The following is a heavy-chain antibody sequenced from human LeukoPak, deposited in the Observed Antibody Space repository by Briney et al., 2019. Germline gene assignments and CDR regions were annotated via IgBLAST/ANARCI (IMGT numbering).Heavy chain of an antibody. Sequence: SQTLSLTCAISVDSVSSNSAAWNWIRQSPSRGLEWLGRAYYRSKWYNDYAVSVKSRITINPDTSKNQFSLQLNSVTPEDTAVYYCARDYYDSSGYYDNWFDPWGQGTLVTVSS. CDR2: AYYRSKWYN. CDR3: ARDYYDSSGYYDNWFDP. D-gene: IGHD3-22*01. V-gene: IGHV6-1*01. J-gene: IGHJ5*02. CDR1: VDSVSSNSAA.